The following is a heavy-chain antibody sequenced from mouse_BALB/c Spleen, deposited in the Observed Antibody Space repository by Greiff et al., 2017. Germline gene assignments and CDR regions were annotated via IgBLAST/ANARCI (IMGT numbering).Heavy chain of an antibody. V-gene: IGHV5-6-5*01. D-gene: IGHD1-1*01. J-gene: IGHJ3*01. CDR2: ISSGGST. CDR1: GFTFSSYA. Sequence: VQLKESGGGLVKPGGSLKLSCAASGFTFSSYAMSWVRQTPEKRLEWVASISSGGSTYYPDSVKGRFTISRDNARNILYLQMSSLRSEDTAMYYCARRNNYYGSSYAWFAYWGQGTLVTVSA. CDR3: ARRNNYYGSSYAWFAY.